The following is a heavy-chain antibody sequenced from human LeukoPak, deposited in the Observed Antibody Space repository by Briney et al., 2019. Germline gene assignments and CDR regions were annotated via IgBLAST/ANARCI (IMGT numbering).Heavy chain of an antibody. CDR2: INAGNGNT. V-gene: IGHV1-3*01. J-gene: IGHJ6*04. CDR1: GYTFGSYS. Sequence: ASVKVSCKASGYTFGSYSIFWVRQAPGQSLEWLGWINAGNGNTKYSQKYQGRVTITRDTSASTAYMELSSLRSEDTAVYYCARDLLQGSYGMDVWGKGTTVTVSS. CDR3: ARDLLQGSYGMDV. D-gene: IGHD1-26*01.